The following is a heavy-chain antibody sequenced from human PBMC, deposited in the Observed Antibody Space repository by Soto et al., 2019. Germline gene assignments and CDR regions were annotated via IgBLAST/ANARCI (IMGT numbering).Heavy chain of an antibody. CDR2: IYPGDSDT. CDR1: GYSFVSYW. D-gene: IGHD2-21*01. Sequence: GESLKISCQGCGYSFVSYWIAWVRQMPGKGLEWMGSIYPGDSDTTNSPSFQGQVTMSVEKSITTVYLQWSSLKASDTAMYYCARTDGYEIEYWGQGTLVTVSS. J-gene: IGHJ4*02. CDR3: ARTDGYEIEY. V-gene: IGHV5-51*01.